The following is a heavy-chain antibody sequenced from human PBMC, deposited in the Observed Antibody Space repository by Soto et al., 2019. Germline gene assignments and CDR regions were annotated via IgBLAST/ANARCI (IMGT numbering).Heavy chain of an antibody. CDR2: IYSDGRT. Sequence: EGQLVESGGGLVQPGGSLRLSCAASGFIVSNNAMSWVRQAPGKGLEWVSVIYSDGRTYYADSVKGRFTISRDNAKNTLFFQMNGLRAEDTTLYYCARGVAPGTSAPDYWGQGTLVIVSS. D-gene: IGHD6-13*01. CDR1: GFIVSNNA. V-gene: IGHV3-66*01. CDR3: ARGVAPGTSAPDY. J-gene: IGHJ4*02.